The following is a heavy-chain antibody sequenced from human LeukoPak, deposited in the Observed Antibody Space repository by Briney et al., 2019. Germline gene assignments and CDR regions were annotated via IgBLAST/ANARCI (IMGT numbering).Heavy chain of an antibody. V-gene: IGHV3-23*01. D-gene: IGHD3-9*01. CDR2: ISGSGGST. J-gene: IGHJ4*02. Sequence: GGSLRLSCAASGLTFSSYDKSWVRQAPGKGLEWVSGISGSGGSTYYADSVKGRFTISRDNSKHTLYLQMNSLRAEDTAVYYCLRYCDWLFDYWGQGTLVTVSS. CDR3: LRYCDWLFDY. CDR1: GLTFSSYD.